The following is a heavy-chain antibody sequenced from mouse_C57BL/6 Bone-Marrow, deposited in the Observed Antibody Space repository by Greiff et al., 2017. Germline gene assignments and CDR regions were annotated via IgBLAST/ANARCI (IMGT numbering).Heavy chain of an antibody. J-gene: IGHJ4*01. V-gene: IGHV1-42*01. CDR1: VYSFTGYY. CDR3: ARPNFYAMDY. CDR2: INPSTGGT. Sequence: VQLQQSGPELVKPGASVKISCKASVYSFTGYYMNWVKQSPEKSLEWIGEINPSTGGTTYNQKFKAKATLTVDKSSSTAYMQLKSLTSEDSAVYYCARPNFYAMDYWGQGTSVTVSS. D-gene: IGHD4-1*01.